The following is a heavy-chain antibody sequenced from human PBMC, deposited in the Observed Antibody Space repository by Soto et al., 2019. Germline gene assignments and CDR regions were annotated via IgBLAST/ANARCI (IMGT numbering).Heavy chain of an antibody. D-gene: IGHD2-2*01. J-gene: IGHJ6*02. CDR3: VRDLNCSSTSCYAPYYGMDV. V-gene: IGHV1-69*12. Sequence: QVQLVQSGAEVKKPGSSVKVSCKATGGTFSSYTISWVRQAPGKGLEWMGGIIPIFGTTNYAQKFQGRVTITADESTSTAYMELSSLRSEDTAVYYCVRDLNCSSTSCYAPYYGMDVWGQGTTVTVSS. CDR2: IIPIFGTT. CDR1: GGTFSSYT.